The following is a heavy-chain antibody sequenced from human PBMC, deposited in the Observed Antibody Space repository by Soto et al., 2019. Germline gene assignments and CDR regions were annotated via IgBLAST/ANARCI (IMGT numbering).Heavy chain of an antibody. CDR2: IYYSGST. CDR1: GGSISSGGYY. CDR3: ARVGSGGSGSYYSY. V-gene: IGHV4-31*01. J-gene: IGHJ4*02. Sequence: QVQLQESGPGLVKPSQTLSLTCTVSGGSISSGGYYWSWIRQHPGKGLEWIGYIYYSGSTYYNPSLKSLVTISVETSKNQFSLKVSSVTAADTAVYYCARVGSGGSGSYYSYWGQGTLVTVSS. D-gene: IGHD3-10*01.